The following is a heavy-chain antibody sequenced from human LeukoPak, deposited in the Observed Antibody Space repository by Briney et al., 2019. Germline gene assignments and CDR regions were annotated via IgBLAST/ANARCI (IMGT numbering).Heavy chain of an antibody. CDR2: ISWNSGST. Sequence: SLRLSCGASGFTFSTYWMNWVRQAPGKGLEWVSGISWNSGSTGYADSVKGRFTISRDNAKNSLYLQMNSLRAEDMALYYCAKSAGSVAGPHDAFDIWGQGTMVTVSS. D-gene: IGHD6-19*01. CDR3: AKSAGSVAGPHDAFDI. CDR1: GFTFSTYW. J-gene: IGHJ3*02. V-gene: IGHV3-9*03.